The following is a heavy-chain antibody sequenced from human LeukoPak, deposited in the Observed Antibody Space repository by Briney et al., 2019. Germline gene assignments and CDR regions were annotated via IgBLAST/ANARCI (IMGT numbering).Heavy chain of an antibody. CDR1: GYIFSTYW. CDR3: AGSRSNVGYYFDY. CDR2: IFPSDSDT. D-gene: IGHD3-10*01. V-gene: IGHV5-51*01. Sequence: GASLQISCQGSGYIFSTYWIGWVRQVPGIGLEWMGIIFPSDSDTIYSPSFRGQVSISADKSTGTAYLQWSSLKASDTAMYYCAGSRSNVGYYFDYWGQGTLVTVSS. J-gene: IGHJ4*02.